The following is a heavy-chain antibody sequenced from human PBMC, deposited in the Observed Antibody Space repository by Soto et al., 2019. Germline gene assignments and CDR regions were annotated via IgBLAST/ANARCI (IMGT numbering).Heavy chain of an antibody. V-gene: IGHV4-31*03. J-gene: IGHJ6*02. CDR2: IYYSGST. CDR1: GGSISSGGYY. CDR3: ARSAYCSSTSCYKTKYYYYYGMDV. Sequence: SETLSFTCTVSGGSISSGGYYWSWIRQHPGKGLEWIGYIYYSGSTYYNPSLKSRVTISVDTSKNQFSLKLSSVTAADTAVYYCARSAYCSSTSCYKTKYYYYYGMDVWGQGTTVTVSS. D-gene: IGHD2-2*02.